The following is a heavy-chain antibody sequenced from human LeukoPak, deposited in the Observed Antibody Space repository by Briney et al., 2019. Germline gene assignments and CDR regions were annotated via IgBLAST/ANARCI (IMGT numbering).Heavy chain of an antibody. V-gene: IGHV3-23*01. CDR1: GFTFSSYA. J-gene: IGHJ5*02. CDR2: ISGSGGST. CDR3: AKALSGCYGSRWFDP. Sequence: GGSLRLSCAASGFTFSSYAMSWVRQAPGKGLEWVSAISGSGGSTYYADSVKGRFTISRDNSKNTLYLQMNSLRAEDTAVYYCAKALSGCYGSRWFDPWGQGTLVTVSS. D-gene: IGHD1-26*01.